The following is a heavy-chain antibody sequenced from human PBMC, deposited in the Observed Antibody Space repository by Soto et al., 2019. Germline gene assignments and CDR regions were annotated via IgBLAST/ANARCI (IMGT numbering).Heavy chain of an antibody. Sequence: SETLSLTCTVSGGSISSYYWSWIRQPPGKGLEWIGYIYYSGSTNYNPSLKSRVTISVDTSKNQFSLKLSSVTAADTAVYYCARDRVDPYGSGSRPYLYYYYGMDVWGQGTTVTVSS. J-gene: IGHJ6*02. CDR2: IYYSGST. CDR1: GGSISSYY. V-gene: IGHV4-59*01. D-gene: IGHD3-10*01. CDR3: ARDRVDPYGSGSRPYLYYYYGMDV.